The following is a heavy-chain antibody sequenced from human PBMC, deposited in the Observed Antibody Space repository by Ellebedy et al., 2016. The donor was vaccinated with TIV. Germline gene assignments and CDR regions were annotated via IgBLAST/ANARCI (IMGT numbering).Heavy chain of an antibody. CDR1: GFPFSSFE. CDR2: ISSSGTTK. Sequence: PGGSLRLSCAASGFPFSSFEFNWVRQSPGKGLEWVSYISSSGTTKYYADSVKGRFTISRDKAKNSLYLQMNSLKAEDTAVYYCAAAHYYFYGKDVWGQGTRVTVSS. CDR3: AAAHYYFYGKDV. J-gene: IGHJ6*02. V-gene: IGHV3-48*03. D-gene: IGHD2-15*01.